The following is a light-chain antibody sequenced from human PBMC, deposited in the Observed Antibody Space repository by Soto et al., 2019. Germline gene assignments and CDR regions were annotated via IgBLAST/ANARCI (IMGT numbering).Light chain of an antibody. CDR3: QQRSIWPLT. V-gene: IGKV3-11*01. CDR1: QSVSSY. CDR2: DAS. Sequence: VVCTHSPETLSFSPGYRSTLSFRASQSVSSYFAWYQQKPGQAPRLLIYDASNRATGIPARFSGSGSGTDFTLTISSLEAEDFAVYYCQQRSIWPLTFGQGIRLEN. J-gene: IGKJ5*01.